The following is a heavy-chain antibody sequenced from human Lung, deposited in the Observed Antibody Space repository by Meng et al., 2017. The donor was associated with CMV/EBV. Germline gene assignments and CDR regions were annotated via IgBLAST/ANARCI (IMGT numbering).Heavy chain of an antibody. D-gene: IGHD3-10*01. CDR2: IPHRGSS. Sequence: QVQLRSSGPALVRPSATLSLTCAVPGDSITNHNWWAWVRQPPGKGLEWIGEIPHRGSSAYNPSLKSRVSMSIDKSKNQFSLKLTSVTAADTAVYHCLRRSGGSVWGQGTLVTVSS. V-gene: IGHV4-4*02. J-gene: IGHJ1*01. CDR1: GDSITNHNW. CDR3: LRRSGGSV.